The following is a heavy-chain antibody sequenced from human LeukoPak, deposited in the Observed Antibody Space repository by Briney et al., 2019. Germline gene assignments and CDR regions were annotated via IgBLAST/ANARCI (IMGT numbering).Heavy chain of an antibody. V-gene: IGHV3-23*01. CDR3: AKGEFGWYPRGLFDY. Sequence: PGGSLGLSCAASGFTFSSYAMSWVRQAPGKGLEWVSAISGSGGSTYYADSVKGRFTISRDNSKNTLYLQMNSLRAEDTAVYYCAKGEFGWYPRGLFDYWGQGTLVTVSS. D-gene: IGHD6-19*01. J-gene: IGHJ4*02. CDR1: GFTFSSYA. CDR2: ISGSGGST.